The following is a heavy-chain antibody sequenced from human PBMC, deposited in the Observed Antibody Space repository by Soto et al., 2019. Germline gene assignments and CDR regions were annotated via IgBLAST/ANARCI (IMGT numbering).Heavy chain of an antibody. J-gene: IGHJ4*02. Sequence: EVQLVESGGGLIQPGGSLRLSCAASGFTVSSNYMSWVRQAPGKGLEWVSVIYSGGSTYYADSVKGRFTISRDNSKNTLSLQMNSLRAEDTAVYYCARDCRSWCFDYRAQGTLVTVSS. CDR1: GFTVSSNY. V-gene: IGHV3-53*01. CDR2: IYSGGST. D-gene: IGHD6-13*01. CDR3: ARDCRSWCFDY.